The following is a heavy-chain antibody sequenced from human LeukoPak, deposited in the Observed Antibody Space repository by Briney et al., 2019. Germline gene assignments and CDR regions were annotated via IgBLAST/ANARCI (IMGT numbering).Heavy chain of an antibody. Sequence: GGSLRLSCTVPGFTVRSNYMSWVRQAPGKGLEWVSLFYNGFTMYHADSVQGRFTISRDDSKNTLYLQMNSLRAEDTAVYYCVKDSDYYYGSGNHLDYWGQGTLVTVSS. CDR1: GFTVRSNY. J-gene: IGHJ4*02. CDR2: FYNGFTM. V-gene: IGHV3-53*05. D-gene: IGHD3-10*01. CDR3: VKDSDYYYGSGNHLDY.